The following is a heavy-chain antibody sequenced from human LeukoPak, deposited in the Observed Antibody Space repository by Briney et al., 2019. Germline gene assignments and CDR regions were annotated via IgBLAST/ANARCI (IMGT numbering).Heavy chain of an antibody. V-gene: IGHV4-39*01. CDR3: ARHRGEQQLVDY. CDR2: IYYSGST. Sequence: SGTLSLTCTVSGGSISSSSYYWGWIRQPPGKGLEWIGSIYYSGSTYYNPSLKSRVTISVDTSKNQFSLKLSSVTAADTAVYYCARHRGEQQLVDYWGQGTLVTVSS. D-gene: IGHD6-13*01. J-gene: IGHJ4*02. CDR1: GGSISSSSYY.